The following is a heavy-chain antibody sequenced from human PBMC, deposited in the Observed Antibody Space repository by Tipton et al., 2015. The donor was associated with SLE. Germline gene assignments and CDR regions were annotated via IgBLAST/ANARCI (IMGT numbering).Heavy chain of an antibody. CDR2: IYYSGST. CDR1: GGSISSSY. CDR3: ARTSSSSGVDWFDP. J-gene: IGHJ5*02. V-gene: IGHV4-4*07. Sequence: TLSLTCTVSGGSISSSYWSWIRQPAGKGLDWIGRIYYSGSTNYNPSLKSRVNMSVDTSKNQFSLRLSSVTAADTAVYYCARTSSSSGVDWFDPWGQGTLVTVSS. D-gene: IGHD6-6*01.